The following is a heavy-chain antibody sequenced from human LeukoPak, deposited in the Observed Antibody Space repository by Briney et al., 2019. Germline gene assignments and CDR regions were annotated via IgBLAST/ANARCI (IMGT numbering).Heavy chain of an antibody. CDR1: GFTFSDYN. CDR3: AALKTNDYGDYGFSNV. J-gene: IGHJ6*04. V-gene: IGHV3-11*01. Sequence: SGGSLRLSCAASGFTFSDYNMRWIRQAPGKGLEWVSSISRSGSTKYYADSVKGRFTISRDNAKNSLFLQMNSLRSEDTAVYYCAALKTNDYGDYGFSNVWGKGTTVTVSS. D-gene: IGHD4-17*01. CDR2: ISRSGSTK.